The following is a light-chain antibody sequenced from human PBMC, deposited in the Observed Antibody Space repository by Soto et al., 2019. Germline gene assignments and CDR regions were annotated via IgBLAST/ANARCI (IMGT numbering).Light chain of an antibody. CDR2: HSS. J-gene: IGKJ1*01. CDR3: QQYDSWPRT. CDR1: QSVDNY. Sequence: EIVRTQSPATLSLSPGERATLSCRASQSVDNYLDWYKQKPGQAPRLLIYHSSITATGIPARLSGGGSGTEFFLTISSLKSEDFEVYHCQQYDSWPRTFGQGTKVDIK. V-gene: IGKV3-15*01.